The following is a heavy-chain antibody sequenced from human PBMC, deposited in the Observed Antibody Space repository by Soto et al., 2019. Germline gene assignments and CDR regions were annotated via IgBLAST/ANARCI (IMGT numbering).Heavy chain of an antibody. D-gene: IGHD1-1*01. J-gene: IGHJ4*02. CDR2: ISHTGSP. V-gene: IGHV4-39*01. Sequence: LQLQESGPGLVKPSETLSLTCTVSGGSISNSDYFWAWMRQPPGKGLEWVGTISHTGSPRYNPSLKVRVTLTVETSKNQFSLRLPSWAAGDTAVFFFANQLESSTYFDYWGRGTLVTVSS. CDR1: GGSISNSDYF. CDR3: ANQLESSTYFDY.